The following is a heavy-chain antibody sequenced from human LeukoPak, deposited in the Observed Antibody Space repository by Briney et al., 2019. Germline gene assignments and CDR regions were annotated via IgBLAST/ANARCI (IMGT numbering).Heavy chain of an antibody. V-gene: IGHV3-20*04. Sequence: GGSLRLSRAASGFTFDGYGMSWVHQAPGKGLEWVSGINWNGGSTNYADSVKGRFTISRDNAKNSLYLQMNSLRAEDTAVYYCAELGITMIGGVWGKGTTVTISS. D-gene: IGHD3-10*02. J-gene: IGHJ6*04. CDR3: AELGITMIGGV. CDR2: INWNGGST. CDR1: GFTFDGYG.